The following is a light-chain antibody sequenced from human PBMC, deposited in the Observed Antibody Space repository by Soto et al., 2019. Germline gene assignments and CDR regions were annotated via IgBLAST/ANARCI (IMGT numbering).Light chain of an antibody. Sequence: EVVMTQSPATLSVSPGETATLSCRASQSLTTYLAWYQQKPDQAPRLLIYGISTRATDIPARFSGSGSGTEFTLTISSLQSEDFAVYYCQQRSNWPLTFGPGTKVDIK. CDR3: QQRSNWPLT. CDR1: QSLTTY. V-gene: IGKV3-15*01. CDR2: GIS. J-gene: IGKJ3*01.